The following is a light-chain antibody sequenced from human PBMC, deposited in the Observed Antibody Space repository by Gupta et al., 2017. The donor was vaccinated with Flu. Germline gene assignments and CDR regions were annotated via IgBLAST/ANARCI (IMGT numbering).Light chain of an antibody. Sequence: DIQMTQSTSNLPASVGDRVTITCRASQSISRWFAWYQQKPGKAPKLLIYMASILESGVPSRFSGSGSGTEFTLTISSLQPDDFATYYCQQYNSFSSWAFGRGTKVEIK. CDR2: MAS. CDR3: QQYNSFSSWA. J-gene: IGKJ1*01. V-gene: IGKV1-5*03. CDR1: QSISRW.